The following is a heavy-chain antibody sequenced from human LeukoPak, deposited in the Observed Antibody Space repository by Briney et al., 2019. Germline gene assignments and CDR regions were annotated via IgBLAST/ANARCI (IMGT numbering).Heavy chain of an antibody. D-gene: IGHD3-10*02. J-gene: IGHJ6*04. CDR1: GFTFSSYA. CDR3: AELGITMIGGV. Sequence: GGSLRLSCAASGFTFSSYAMSWVRQAPGKGLEWVSAISGSGGSTYYADSVKGRFTISRDNAKNSLYLQMNSLGAEDTAVYYCAELGITMIGGVWGKGTTVTISS. V-gene: IGHV3-23*01. CDR2: ISGSGGST.